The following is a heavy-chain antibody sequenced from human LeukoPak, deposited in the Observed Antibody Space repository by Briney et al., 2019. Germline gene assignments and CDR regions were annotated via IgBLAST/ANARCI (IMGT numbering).Heavy chain of an antibody. Sequence: PSETLSLTCTVSGGSISSYYWSWIRQPPGKGLEWIGYIYYSGSTNYNPSLKSRVTISVDTSKNQFSLRLSSVTAADTAVYYCARDRGTVTTSYYYMDVWGKGTTVTISS. CDR3: ARDRGTVTTSYYYMDV. CDR2: IYYSGST. V-gene: IGHV4-59*01. D-gene: IGHD4-17*01. J-gene: IGHJ6*03. CDR1: GGSISSYY.